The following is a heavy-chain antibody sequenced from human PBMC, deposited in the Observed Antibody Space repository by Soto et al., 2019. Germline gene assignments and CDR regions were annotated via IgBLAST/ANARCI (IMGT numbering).Heavy chain of an antibody. D-gene: IGHD6-6*01. CDR2: IFSNDEK. Sequence: QVTLKESGPVLVKPTETLTLTCTVSGFSLSNARMGVSWIRQPPGKALEWLAHIFSNDEKSYSTSLKSRLTISKDTSKSQVVLTMTNMDPVDTATYYCARSVLASSGGVYYYYGMDVWGQGTTVTGSS. CDR1: GFSLSNARMG. CDR3: ARSVLASSGGVYYYYGMDV. V-gene: IGHV2-26*01. J-gene: IGHJ6*02.